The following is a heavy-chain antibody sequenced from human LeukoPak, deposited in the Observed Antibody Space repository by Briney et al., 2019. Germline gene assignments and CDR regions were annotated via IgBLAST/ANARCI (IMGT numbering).Heavy chain of an antibody. CDR2: ISSSGSTI. CDR3: ARGYSSGRAASDI. Sequence: PGGSLRLSCEASGFTFSSYSINWVRQAPGKGLKWVSYISSSGSTIYYADSVKGRFTISRDNAKNSLYLQMNSLRAEDTAVYYCARGYSSGRAASDIWGRGTMVTVSS. V-gene: IGHV3-48*01. J-gene: IGHJ3*02. CDR1: GFTFSSYS. D-gene: IGHD6-19*01.